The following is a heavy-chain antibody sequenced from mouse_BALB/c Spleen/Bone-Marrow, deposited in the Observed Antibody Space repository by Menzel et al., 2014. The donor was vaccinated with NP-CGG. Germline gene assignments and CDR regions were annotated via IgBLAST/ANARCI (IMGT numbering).Heavy chain of an antibody. J-gene: IGHJ2*01. V-gene: IGHV5-17*02. Sequence: EVKLVESGGGLVQPGGSRKLSCAAPGFTFSSFGMHWVRQAPEKGLEWVAYISSGSSTIYYADTVKSRFTISRDNPKNTLFLQMTSLRSEDTAMYYCARRDDGYYNFDYWGQGTTLTVSS. CDR1: GFTFSSFG. CDR3: ARRDDGYYNFDY. CDR2: ISSGSSTI. D-gene: IGHD2-3*01.